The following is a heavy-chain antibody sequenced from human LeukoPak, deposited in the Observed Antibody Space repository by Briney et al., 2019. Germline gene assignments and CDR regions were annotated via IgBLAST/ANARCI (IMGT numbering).Heavy chain of an antibody. CDR2: INAGNGNT. J-gene: IGHJ5*02. CDR1: GYTFTSYA. D-gene: IGHD6-13*01. Sequence: GASVKVSCKASGYTFTSYAMHWVRQAPGQRPEWMGWINAGNGNTKYSQEFQGRVTITRDTSASTAYMELSSLRSEDMAVYYCARGRSGSSSRFDPWGQGTLVTVSS. CDR3: ARGRSGSSSRFDP. V-gene: IGHV1-3*03.